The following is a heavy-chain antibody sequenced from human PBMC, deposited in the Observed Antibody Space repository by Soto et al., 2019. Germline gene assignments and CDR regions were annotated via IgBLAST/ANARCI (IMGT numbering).Heavy chain of an antibody. D-gene: IGHD1-26*01. Sequence: QLQLQESGPGLVKPSETLSLTCTVSGGSISSSRHFWGWIRQPPGKVLEWVGSIDYSGTTYYSPSLNSRVTRSVGTSKNQFSLKLSSVTAADTAVSYCARHGPNTGSYSEYCQYWGQGTLLIVSS. CDR2: IDYSGTT. CDR3: ARHGPNTGSYSEYCQY. J-gene: IGHJ1*01. CDR1: GGSISSSRHF. V-gene: IGHV4-39*01.